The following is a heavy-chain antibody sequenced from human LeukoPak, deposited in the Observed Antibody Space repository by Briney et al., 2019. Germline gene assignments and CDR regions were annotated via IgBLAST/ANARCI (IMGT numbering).Heavy chain of an antibody. CDR1: RFTLRGYT. D-gene: IGHD3-22*01. Sequence: GGSLRLSCVASRFTLRGYTVNWVRQAPGKGLEWISYISSSSSIIYYSDSVKGRFTISRDNAKNSLFLQMNSLRDEDTGVYYCAIRGYYDTSHSYYYHALDVWGQGTTVTVSS. J-gene: IGHJ6*02. CDR2: ISSSSSII. V-gene: IGHV3-48*02. CDR3: AIRGYYDTSHSYYYHALDV.